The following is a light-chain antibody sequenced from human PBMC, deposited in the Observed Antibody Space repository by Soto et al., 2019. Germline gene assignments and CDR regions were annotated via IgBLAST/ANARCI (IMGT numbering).Light chain of an antibody. J-gene: IGKJ2*01. V-gene: IGKV3-20*01. CDR1: HSVSSSY. CDR2: GAS. CDR3: QRYGGSPPYT. Sequence: EIVLTQSPGTLSLSPGERATLSCRASHSVSSSYLAWYQQKPGQAPRLLIYGASSRATGIPDRFSGSGSGTDFTLTISRLEPEDFAVYYCQRYGGSPPYTFGQGTKLEIK.